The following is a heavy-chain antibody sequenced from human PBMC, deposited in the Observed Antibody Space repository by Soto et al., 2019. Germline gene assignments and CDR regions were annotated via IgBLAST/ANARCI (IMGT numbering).Heavy chain of an antibody. Sequence: KPSETLSLTCAVSGGSISSGGNSWSWIRQPPGKGLEWIGYIYHSGSTYYSPSLKSRVSISLDRSKNQFSLKLTSVTAADAADYYCARDRGMIGGMDVWGQGTTVTVSS. D-gene: IGHD3-16*01. CDR2: IYHSGST. J-gene: IGHJ6*02. CDR3: ARDRGMIGGMDV. CDR1: GGSISSGGNS. V-gene: IGHV4-30-2*01.